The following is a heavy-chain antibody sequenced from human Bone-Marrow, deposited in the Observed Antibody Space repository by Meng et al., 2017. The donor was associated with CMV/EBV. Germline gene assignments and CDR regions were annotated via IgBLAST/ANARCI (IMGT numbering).Heavy chain of an antibody. CDR3: ASSYGLYYYYGMDV. V-gene: IGHV4-34*01. Sequence: SETLSLTCAVYGGSFSGYYWSWIRQPPGKGPEWIGEINHSGSTNYNPSLKSRVTISVDTSKNQFSLKLSSVTAADTAVYYCASSYGLYYYYGMDVWGQGTTVTVSS. CDR1: GGSFSGYY. J-gene: IGHJ6*02. CDR2: INHSGST. D-gene: IGHD3-16*01.